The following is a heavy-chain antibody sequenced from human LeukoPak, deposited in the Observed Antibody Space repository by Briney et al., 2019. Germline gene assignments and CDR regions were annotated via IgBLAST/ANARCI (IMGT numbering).Heavy chain of an antibody. Sequence: GGSLRLSCAASGFTFSSYGMHWVRQAPGKGLEWVAVTSYDGSNKYYADSVKGRFTVSRDNSKNTLYLQMNSLRAEDTAVYYCARDSGGSPFDIWGQGTMVTVSS. D-gene: IGHD6-19*01. V-gene: IGHV3-30*03. CDR2: TSYDGSNK. CDR3: ARDSGGSPFDI. J-gene: IGHJ3*02. CDR1: GFTFSSYG.